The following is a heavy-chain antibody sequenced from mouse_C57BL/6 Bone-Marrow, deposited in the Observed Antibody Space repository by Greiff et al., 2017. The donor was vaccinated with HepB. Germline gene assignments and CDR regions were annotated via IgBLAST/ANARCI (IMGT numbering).Heavy chain of an antibody. Sequence: QVQLQQPGAELVKPGASVKLSCKASGYTFTSYWMHWVKQRPGRGLEWIGRIDPNSGGTKYNEKFKGKATLTVDKPSSTAYMQLSSLTSEDSAVYDCARSLIATVVATSDCWYFDVWGTGTTVTVSS. CDR3: ARSLIATVVATSDCWYFDV. CDR1: GYTFTSYW. J-gene: IGHJ1*03. V-gene: IGHV1-72*01. CDR2: IDPNSGGT. D-gene: IGHD1-1*01.